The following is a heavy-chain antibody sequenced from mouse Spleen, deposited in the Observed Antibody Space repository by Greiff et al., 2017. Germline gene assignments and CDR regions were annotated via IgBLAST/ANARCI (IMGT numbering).Heavy chain of an antibody. D-gene: IGHD1-2*01. CDR2: INPSNGGT. V-gene: IGHV1-53*01. CDR1: GYTFTSYW. J-gene: IGHJ4*01. Sequence: QVQLQQPGTELVKPGTSVKLSCKASGYTFTSYWMHWVKQRPGQGLEWIGNINPSNGGTNYNEKFKSKATLTVDKSSSTAYMQLSSLTSEDSAVYYCARVGRLLRLPGAMDYWGQGTSVTVSS. CDR3: ARVGRLLRLPGAMDY.